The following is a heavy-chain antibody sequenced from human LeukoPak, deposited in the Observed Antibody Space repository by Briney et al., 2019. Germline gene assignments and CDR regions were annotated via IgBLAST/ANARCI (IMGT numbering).Heavy chain of an antibody. D-gene: IGHD6-6*01. CDR1: GFTVSSNY. Sequence: GGSLRLSCAASGFTVSSNYTSWVRQAPGKGLEWVSVIYSGGSTYYADSVKGRFTISRDNSKNTLYLQMNSLRAEDTAVYYCARGYSSSSRLYYFDYWGQGTLVTVSS. CDR2: IYSGGST. CDR3: ARGYSSSSRLYYFDY. V-gene: IGHV3-66*01. J-gene: IGHJ4*02.